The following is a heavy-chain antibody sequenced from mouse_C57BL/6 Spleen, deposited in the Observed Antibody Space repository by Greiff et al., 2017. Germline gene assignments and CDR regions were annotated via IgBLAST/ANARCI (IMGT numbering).Heavy chain of an antibody. D-gene: IGHD1-1*01. CDR1: GYTFTSYW. Sequence: VQLQQPGAELVRPGTSVKLSCKASGYTFTSYWMHWVKQRPGQGLEWIGVIDPSDSYTNYNQKFKGKATLTVDTSSSTAVMQLSSMASEDSAVYYCARSGGSSNWYFDVWGTGTTVTVSS. CDR2: IDPSDSYT. CDR3: ARSGGSSNWYFDV. J-gene: IGHJ1*03. V-gene: IGHV1-59*01.